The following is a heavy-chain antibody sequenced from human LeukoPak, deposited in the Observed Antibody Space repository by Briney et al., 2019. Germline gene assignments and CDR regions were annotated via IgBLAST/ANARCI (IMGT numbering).Heavy chain of an antibody. Sequence: GRSLRLSCAASGFTFSSYAMHWVRQAPGKGLEWVAVISYDGSNKYYADSVKGRFTISRDNSNNTLYLQMNSLRADDTAVYYCAKDSYVPLRWFGESPAHGFVPWGQGTLVTVSS. CDR2: ISYDGSNK. D-gene: IGHD3-10*01. V-gene: IGHV3-30*04. J-gene: IGHJ5*02. CDR3: AKDSYVPLRWFGESPAHGFVP. CDR1: GFTFSSYA.